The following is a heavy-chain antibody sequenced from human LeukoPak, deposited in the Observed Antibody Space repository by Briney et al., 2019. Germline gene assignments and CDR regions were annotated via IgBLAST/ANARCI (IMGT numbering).Heavy chain of an antibody. CDR2: ISYSGST. V-gene: IGHV4-31*03. D-gene: IGHD5-18*01. J-gene: IGHJ4*02. CDR3: ARVRGYSYGELDY. Sequence: SETLSLTCTVSGGSISSGGYYWSWIRQHPGKGLEWIGYISYSGSTYYNPSLNSRVTISVGTSRSQFSLKLSSVTAADTAVYYCARVRGYSYGELDYWGQGTLVTVSS. CDR1: GGSISSGGYY.